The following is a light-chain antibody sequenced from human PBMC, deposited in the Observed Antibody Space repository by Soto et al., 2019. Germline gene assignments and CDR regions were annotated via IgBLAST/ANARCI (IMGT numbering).Light chain of an antibody. Sequence: QSALTQPPSVSAAPGQKVTISCSGSSSNIGKNYVSWYQRLPGTAPKLLTYDNNERSSGIPDRFSGSKSGTSATLGIAGLQTGDEADYYCGTWDTSLSAVVFGGGTKVTVL. V-gene: IGLV1-51*01. J-gene: IGLJ2*01. CDR3: GTWDTSLSAVV. CDR2: DNN. CDR1: SSNIGKNY.